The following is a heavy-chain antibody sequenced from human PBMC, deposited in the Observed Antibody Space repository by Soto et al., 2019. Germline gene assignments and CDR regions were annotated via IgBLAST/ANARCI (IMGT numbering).Heavy chain of an antibody. V-gene: IGHV3-30-3*01. CDR3: ARVRGHYYDSSGYFFDI. Sequence: PGGSLRLSCAASGFTFSSYAMHWVRQAPGKGLEWVAVISYDGSNKYYADSVKGRFTISRDNSKNTLYLQMNSLRAEDTAVYYRARVRGHYYDSSGYFFDIWGQGTMVTVSS. CDR2: ISYDGSNK. D-gene: IGHD3-22*01. CDR1: GFTFSSYA. J-gene: IGHJ3*02.